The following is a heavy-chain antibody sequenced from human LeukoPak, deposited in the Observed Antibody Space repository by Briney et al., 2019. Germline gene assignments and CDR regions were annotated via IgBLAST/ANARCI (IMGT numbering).Heavy chain of an antibody. CDR3: AVGAPRGYSGYGDTENWFDP. Sequence: SQTLSLTCTVSGGSISSGGYYWGWIRQPPGKGLEWIGSIYYSGSPYYNPSLKSRVTISVDTSKNQFSLKLSSVTAADTAVYYCAVGAPRGYSGYGDTENWFDPWGQGTLVTVSS. D-gene: IGHD5-12*01. CDR1: GGSISSGGYY. J-gene: IGHJ5*02. V-gene: IGHV4-39*01. CDR2: IYYSGSP.